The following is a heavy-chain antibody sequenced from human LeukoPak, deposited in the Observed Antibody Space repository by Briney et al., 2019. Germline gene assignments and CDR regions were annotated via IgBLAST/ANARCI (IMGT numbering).Heavy chain of an antibody. CDR2: VYYSGST. CDR1: GGSISSYY. D-gene: IGHD3-10*01. V-gene: IGHV4-59*01. CDR3: ARSELLWFGGVNSGFDY. J-gene: IGHJ4*02. Sequence: SETLSLTCTVSGGSISSYYWSWIRQPPGKGLEWIGYVYYSGSTNYSPSLKSRVTISVDTSENQFSLKLSSVTAAGTAVYYCARSELLWFGGVNSGFDYWGQGTLVTVSS.